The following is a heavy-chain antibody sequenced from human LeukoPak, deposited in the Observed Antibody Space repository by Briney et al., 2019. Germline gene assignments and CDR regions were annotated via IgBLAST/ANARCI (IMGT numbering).Heavy chain of an antibody. D-gene: IGHD3-22*01. CDR1: GFTVSSNY. V-gene: IGHV3-66*01. CDR3: YSMIVVEIRVINDY. J-gene: IGHJ4*02. CDR2: IYSGGST. Sequence: GGSLRLSCEVSGFTVSSNYMSWVRQAPGKGLEWVSVIYSGGSTYYADSVKGRFTISRDNSKNTLYLQMNSLRAEDTAVYYCYSMIVVEIRVINDYWGQGTLVTVSS.